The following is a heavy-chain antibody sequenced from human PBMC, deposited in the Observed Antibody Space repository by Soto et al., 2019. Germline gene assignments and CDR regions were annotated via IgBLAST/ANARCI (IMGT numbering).Heavy chain of an antibody. CDR1: GFTFSSYS. D-gene: IGHD3-10*02. Sequence: GGSLRLSCAASGFTFSSYSMNWVRQAPWKGLEWVSSISSSSSYIYYADSVKGRFTISRDNAKNSLYLQMNSLRAEDTAVYYCARMFGELSKNYYYGMDVWGQGTTVTVSS. CDR3: ARMFGELSKNYYYGMDV. J-gene: IGHJ6*02. V-gene: IGHV3-21*01. CDR2: ISSSSSYI.